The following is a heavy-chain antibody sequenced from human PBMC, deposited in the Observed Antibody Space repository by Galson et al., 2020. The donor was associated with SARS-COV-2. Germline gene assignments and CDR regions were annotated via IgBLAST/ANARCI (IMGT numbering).Heavy chain of an antibody. CDR1: GFTFGDYA. CDR3: TRDLTAMDV. Sequence: TGGSLRLSCTASGFTFGDYAMSWVRQAPGKGLEWVGFIRSKAYGGTTEYAASVKGRFTISRDDSKSIAYLQMNSLKTEDTAVYYCTRDLTAMDVWGQGTTVTVSS. V-gene: IGHV3-49*04. CDR2: IRSKAYGGTT. J-gene: IGHJ6*02.